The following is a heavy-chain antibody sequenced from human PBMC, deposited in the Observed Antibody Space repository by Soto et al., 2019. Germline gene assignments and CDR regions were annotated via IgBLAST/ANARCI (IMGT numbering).Heavy chain of an antibody. D-gene: IGHD5-18*01. CDR3: ARDPPRRYNSGQGLDY. CDR1: GYTFTSYG. J-gene: IGHJ4*02. CDR2: ISTYYDNT. Sequence: QVQLVQSGAEVKKPGASVKVSCKASGYTFTSYGISWVRQAPGQGLEWMGWISTYYDNTNYAQNLWGRVTMTTDTSTSTAYMELRSLRSDDTAVYYCARDPPRRYNSGQGLDYWGQGTLVTVSS. V-gene: IGHV1-18*04.